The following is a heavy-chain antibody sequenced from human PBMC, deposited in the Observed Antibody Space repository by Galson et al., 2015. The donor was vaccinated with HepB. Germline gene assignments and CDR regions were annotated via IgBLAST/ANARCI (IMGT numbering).Heavy chain of an antibody. J-gene: IGHJ4*02. CDR1: GGTFSSYA. D-gene: IGHD4-17*01. CDR2: IIPIFGTA. CDR3: ARETTTVTSPWGE. Sequence: SVKVSCKASGGTFSSYAISWVRQAPGQGLEWMGGIIPIFGTANYAQKFQGRVTITADKSTSTAYMELSSLRSEDTAVYYCARETTTVTSPWGEWGQGTLVTVSS. V-gene: IGHV1-69*06.